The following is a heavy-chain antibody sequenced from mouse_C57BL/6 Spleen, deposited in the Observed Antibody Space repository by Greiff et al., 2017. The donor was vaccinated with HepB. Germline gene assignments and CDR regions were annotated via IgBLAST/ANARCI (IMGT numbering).Heavy chain of an antibody. CDR3: ASEDDSSGYRAMDY. V-gene: IGHV1-63*01. Sequence: QVQLQQPGAELVRPGTSVKMSCKASGYTFTNYWIGWAKQRPGHGLEWIGTIYPDGGYTNYNEKFKGKATLTADKSSSTAYMQLSSLTSEDSAIYYCASEDDSSGYRAMDYWGQGNSVTVAS. CDR2: IYPDGGYT. CDR1: GYTFTNYW. D-gene: IGHD3-2*02. J-gene: IGHJ4*01.